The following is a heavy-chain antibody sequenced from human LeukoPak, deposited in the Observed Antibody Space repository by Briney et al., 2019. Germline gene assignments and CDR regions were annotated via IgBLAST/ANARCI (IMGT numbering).Heavy chain of an antibody. Sequence: ASVKVSCKASGYTFTSYAMNWVRQAPGQGLEWMGWINTNTGNPTYAQGFTGRFVFSLDTSVSTAYLQISSLKAEDTAVYYCAREKYYYDSSGYYPTFDPWGQGTLVTVSS. D-gene: IGHD3-22*01. CDR3: AREKYYYDSSGYYPTFDP. CDR1: GYTFTSYA. J-gene: IGHJ5*02. CDR2: INTNTGNP. V-gene: IGHV7-4-1*02.